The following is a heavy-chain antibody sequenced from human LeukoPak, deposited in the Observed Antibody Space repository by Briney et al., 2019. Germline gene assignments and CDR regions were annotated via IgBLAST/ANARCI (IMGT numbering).Heavy chain of an antibody. CDR3: AKARNRYCSGGSCYSSVFFFFDY. V-gene: IGHV3-23*01. Sequence: GGSLRLSCAASGFTFSSYAMSWVRQAPGKGLEWVSAISGSGGSTYYADSVKGRFTISRDNSKSTLDLQMNSLRAEDTAVYYCAKARNRYCSGGSCYSSVFFFFDYWGQGTLVTVSS. J-gene: IGHJ4*02. D-gene: IGHD2-15*01. CDR2: ISGSGGST. CDR1: GFTFSSYA.